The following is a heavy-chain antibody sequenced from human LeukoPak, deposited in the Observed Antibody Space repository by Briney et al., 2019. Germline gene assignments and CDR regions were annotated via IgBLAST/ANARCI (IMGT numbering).Heavy chain of an antibody. CDR1: GGTFSSYA. J-gene: IGHJ4*02. Sequence: SVKVSCKXSGGTFSSYAISWVRQAPGQGLEWMGGIIPIFGTANYAQKFQGRVTITTDESTSTAYMELSSLRSEDTAVYYCARSLDYYDSSGYYYYFDYWGQGTLVTVSS. V-gene: IGHV1-69*05. D-gene: IGHD3-22*01. CDR2: IIPIFGTA. CDR3: ARSLDYYDSSGYYYYFDY.